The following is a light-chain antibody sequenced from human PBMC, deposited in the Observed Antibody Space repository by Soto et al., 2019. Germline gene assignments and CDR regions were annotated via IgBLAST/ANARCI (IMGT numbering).Light chain of an antibody. CDR1: SSDVGGYNY. CDR2: DVS. V-gene: IGLV2-11*01. Sequence: QSVLTQPRSASGSPGQSITISCTGTSSDVGGYNYVSWYQQHPAKAPKLIIFDVSKRPSGVPNRFSGSKSGNTASLTISGLRAEDEADDYCCSYVGRNTYVFGTGTQLTVL. J-gene: IGLJ1*01. CDR3: CSYVGRNTYV.